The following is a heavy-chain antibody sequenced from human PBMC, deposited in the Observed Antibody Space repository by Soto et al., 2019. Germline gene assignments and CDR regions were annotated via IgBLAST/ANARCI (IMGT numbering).Heavy chain of an antibody. J-gene: IGHJ6*02. CDR3: ARSAVPIQLYGADV. CDR2: IDTDGSTT. D-gene: IGHD2-8*01. Sequence: GGSLRLSCAASGFTFSSYWMHWVRQAPGKGLVWLSRIDTDGSTTKYADSVKGRFTISRDNAKNTVHLQMSSLRAEDTAVYFCARSAVPIQLYGADVWGQGTTVTVSS. CDR1: GFTFSSYW. V-gene: IGHV3-74*03.